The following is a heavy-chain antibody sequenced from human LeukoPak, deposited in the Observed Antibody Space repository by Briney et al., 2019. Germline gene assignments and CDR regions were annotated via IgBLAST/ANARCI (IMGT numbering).Heavy chain of an antibody. CDR3: ATDYVFGAESAFDI. D-gene: IGHD3-10*02. J-gene: IGHJ3*02. CDR2: FDPEDGET. V-gene: IGHV1-24*01. CDR1: GYTLTELS. Sequence: ASVKVSCKVSGYTLTELSMHWVRQAPGKGLEWMGGFDPEDGETIYAQKFQGRVTMTEDTSTDTAYMELSSLRSEDTAVYYCATDYVFGAESAFDIWGQGTMVTVSS.